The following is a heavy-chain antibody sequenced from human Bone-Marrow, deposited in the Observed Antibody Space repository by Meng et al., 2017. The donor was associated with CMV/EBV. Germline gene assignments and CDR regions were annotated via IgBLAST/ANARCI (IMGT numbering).Heavy chain of an antibody. Sequence: GESLKISCAASGFTFSSYWMHWVRQAPGKGLVWVSRINSDGSSTSYADSVKGRFTISRDNAKNTLYLQMNSLRAEDTAVYYCAKSEEIGRYQLLKRRYYYYGMDVWGQGTTVTVSS. CDR1: GFTFSSYW. V-gene: IGHV3-74*01. D-gene: IGHD2-2*01. CDR2: INSDGSST. CDR3: AKSEEIGRYQLLKRRYYYYGMDV. J-gene: IGHJ6*02.